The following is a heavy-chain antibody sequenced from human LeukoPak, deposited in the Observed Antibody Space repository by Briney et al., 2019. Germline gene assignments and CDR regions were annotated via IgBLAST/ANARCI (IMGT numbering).Heavy chain of an antibody. CDR1: GFTFSSYG. Sequence: GGSLRLSCTASGFTFSSYGMHWVRQAPGKGLEWVAVISYDGSNKYYEDSVKGRFTISRDNSKNTLYLQMNSLRAEDTAVYYCAKDFPGGSYKDDVFDIWGQGTMVTVSS. CDR3: AKDFPGGSYKDDVFDI. D-gene: IGHD1-26*01. V-gene: IGHV3-30*18. CDR2: ISYDGSNK. J-gene: IGHJ3*02.